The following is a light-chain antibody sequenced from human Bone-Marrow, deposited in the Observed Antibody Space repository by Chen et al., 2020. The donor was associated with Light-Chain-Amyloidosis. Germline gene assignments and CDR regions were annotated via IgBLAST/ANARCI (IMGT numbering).Light chain of an antibody. CDR1: RSISTY. J-gene: IGKJ3*01. Sequence: DIQMTQSPSSLSASLGDRVTITCRASRSISTYLNWYQQKPGKAPNLLIYGASSFTNWGPIKVQWQWIWDRFHSHISGLQPEDFATYYCQQSLSAPLTFGPGTKVDL. CDR3: QQSLSAPLT. V-gene: IGKV1-39*01. CDR2: GAS.